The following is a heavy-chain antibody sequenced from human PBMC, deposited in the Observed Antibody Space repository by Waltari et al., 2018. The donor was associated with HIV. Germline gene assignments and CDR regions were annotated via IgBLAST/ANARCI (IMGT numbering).Heavy chain of an antibody. CDR2: LYNDGRT. CDR3: ARMKRSYGSGQARYFYFGMDV. CDR1: GVGASDNY. V-gene: IGHV3-53*01. D-gene: IGHD3-10*01. J-gene: IGHJ6*02. Sequence: EVQLVESGGGWVQPGGSLRLSCAASGVGASDNYVSWVRLVPGKGLQWVSVLYNDGRTQYIASVKGRLTIFRDNSKNALYLQMNSLRVDDTAVYYCARMKRSYGSGQARYFYFGMDVWGQGTTVIVSS.